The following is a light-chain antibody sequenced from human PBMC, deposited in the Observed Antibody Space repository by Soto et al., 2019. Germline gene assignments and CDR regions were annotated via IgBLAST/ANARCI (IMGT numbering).Light chain of an antibody. J-gene: IGKJ1*01. Sequence: DIQMTQSPSTLSASVGERVTITCRASQSIGKWLAWYQQKPGKAPKLLMYEASILESGVPSTFSGSGSGTEFTLTINNLQADDLATYYCQQSTNYSGTFGQGTKVEIK. CDR2: EAS. CDR1: QSIGKW. CDR3: QQSTNYSGT. V-gene: IGKV1-5*03.